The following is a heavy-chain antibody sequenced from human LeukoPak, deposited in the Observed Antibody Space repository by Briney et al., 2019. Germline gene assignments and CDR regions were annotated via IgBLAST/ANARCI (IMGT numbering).Heavy chain of an antibody. CDR2: IYYSGST. V-gene: IGHV4-59*01. Sequence: TSETLSLTCTVSGGSISSYYWSWIRQPPGKGLEWIGYIYYSGSTNYNPSLKSRVTISVDTSKNQLSLKLSSVTAADTAVYYCARARYYDSSAGFDYWGQGTLVTVSS. J-gene: IGHJ4*02. CDR1: GGSISSYY. D-gene: IGHD3-22*01. CDR3: ARARYYDSSAGFDY.